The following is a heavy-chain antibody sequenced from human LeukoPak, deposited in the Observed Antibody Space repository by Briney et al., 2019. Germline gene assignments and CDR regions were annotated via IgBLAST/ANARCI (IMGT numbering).Heavy chain of an antibody. CDR1: GFTFSSYG. CDR2: IRYDGSNK. V-gene: IGHV3-30*02. CDR3: AKDGSHEFCSGYYVYY. D-gene: IGHD3-3*01. J-gene: IGHJ4*02. Sequence: PGGSLRLSCASSGFTFSSYGMHWVPHAPGKGLEWVAVIRYDGSNKYYADALKGRFTISRDNSKNTLYLQMNSLRAEDTAVYYCAKDGSHEFCSGYYVYYWGRGTLATVS.